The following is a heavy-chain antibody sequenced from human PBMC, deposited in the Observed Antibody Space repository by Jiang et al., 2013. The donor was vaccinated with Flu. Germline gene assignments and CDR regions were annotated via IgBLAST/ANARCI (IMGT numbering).Heavy chain of an antibody. Sequence: EVKKPGSSVKVSCKASGGTFSSYAISWVRQAPGQGLEWMGGIIPIFGTANYAQKFQGRVTITADESTSTAYMELSSLRSEDTAVYYCAMRLRFLEWSPSDYWGQGTLVTVSS. CDR1: GGTFSSYA. CDR2: IIPIFGTA. J-gene: IGHJ4*02. V-gene: IGHV1-69*01. D-gene: IGHD3-3*01. CDR3: AMRLRFLEWSPSDY.